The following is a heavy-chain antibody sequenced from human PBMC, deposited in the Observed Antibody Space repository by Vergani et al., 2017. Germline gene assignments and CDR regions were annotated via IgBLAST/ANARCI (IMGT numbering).Heavy chain of an antibody. Sequence: QVTLKESGPALVRPTQTLTLTCTFSGCSLSTTGMRVSWIRQPPGKALEWLARIDWDDDKFYSTSLKTRLTISKDTSKNQVVLTMTNMDPVDTATYYCARSTTVTTPYGMDVWGQGTTVTVSS. CDR2: IDWDDDK. CDR1: GCSLSTTGMR. CDR3: ARSTTVTTPYGMDV. V-gene: IGHV2-70*04. J-gene: IGHJ6*02. D-gene: IGHD4-17*01.